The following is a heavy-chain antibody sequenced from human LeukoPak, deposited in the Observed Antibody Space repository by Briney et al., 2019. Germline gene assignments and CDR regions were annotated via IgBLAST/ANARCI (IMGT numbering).Heavy chain of an antibody. D-gene: IGHD6-13*01. CDR1: GGSIGTYY. J-gene: IGHJ3*02. CDR3: ARGRSSSWYKAFDI. Sequence: SETLSLTCTVSGGSIGTYYWSWVRQPPGKGLEWIGYIYYSGNSYYNPSLKSRVTISVDTSKNQFSLKLSSVTAADTAVYYCARGRSSSWYKAFDIWGQGTMVTVSS. V-gene: IGHV4-59*08. CDR2: IYYSGNS.